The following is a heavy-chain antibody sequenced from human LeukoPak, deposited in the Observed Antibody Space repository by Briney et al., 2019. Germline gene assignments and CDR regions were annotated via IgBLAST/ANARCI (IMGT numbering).Heavy chain of an antibody. Sequence: PGGSLRLSCAASGFTFDDYGMSWVRQAPGKGLEWVSGINWNGGSTDYADSVKGRFTISRDNAKNSLYLQMNSLRAADTAFYYCARAVFSGSYYPHLDYSGQGTLVTVSS. CDR1: GFTFDDYG. D-gene: IGHD1-26*01. J-gene: IGHJ4*02. CDR3: ARAVFSGSYYPHLDY. V-gene: IGHV3-20*04. CDR2: INWNGGST.